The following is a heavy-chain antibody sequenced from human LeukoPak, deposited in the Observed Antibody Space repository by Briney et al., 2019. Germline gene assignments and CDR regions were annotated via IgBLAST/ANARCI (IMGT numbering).Heavy chain of an antibody. CDR2: IKSKADGGTA. CDR3: TTFRTAKNYDINGYYCS. V-gene: IGHV3-15*01. D-gene: IGHD3-22*01. Sequence: GRTLRLSCAVSGFTFSNAWMSWVRQAPGEGLEWVVGIKSKADGGTADYTSPLQGRFTISRDDSTSPLYLQLNSLKTDDTAVYFCTTFRTAKNYDINGYYCSWGQGTLVTVSS. J-gene: IGHJ4*02. CDR1: GFTFSNAW.